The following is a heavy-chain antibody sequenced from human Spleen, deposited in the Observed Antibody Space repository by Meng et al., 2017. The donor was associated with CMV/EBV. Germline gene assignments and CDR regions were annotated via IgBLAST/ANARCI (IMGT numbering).Heavy chain of an antibody. CDR2: IYSGGST. D-gene: IGHD2-2*01. V-gene: IGHV3-53*01. Sequence: GESLKISCAASGFTFSNAWMSWVRQAPGKGLEWVSVIYSGGSTYYADSVKGRFTISRDNSKNTLYLQMNSLRAEDTAVYYCARGMPGFDYWGQGTLVTVSS. CDR3: ARGMPGFDY. CDR1: GFTFSNAW. J-gene: IGHJ4*02.